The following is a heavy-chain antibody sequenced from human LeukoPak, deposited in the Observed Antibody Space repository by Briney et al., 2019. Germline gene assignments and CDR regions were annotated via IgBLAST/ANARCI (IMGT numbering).Heavy chain of an antibody. J-gene: IGHJ6*02. D-gene: IGHD3-10*01. CDR2: ISGSGGDT. Sequence: GGSLRLSCAAFGFTFSSYAMGWVRQAPGKGLEWVSAISGSGGDTYYADSGKGRFTFSRDNSNNTLYLQMNSLRPEDTALYYCAKAVWFGEFDYYFFGLDVWGQGTTVTVSS. CDR1: GFTFSSYA. V-gene: IGHV3-23*01. CDR3: AKAVWFGEFDYYFFGLDV.